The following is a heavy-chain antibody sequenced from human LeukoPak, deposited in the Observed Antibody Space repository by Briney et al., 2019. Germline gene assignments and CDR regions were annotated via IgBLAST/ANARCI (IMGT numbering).Heavy chain of an antibody. CDR3: ARERGYCRSSTCYTSDAFDI. J-gene: IGHJ3*02. V-gene: IGHV1-8*03. Sequence: ASVKVSCKASGYTFTSYNINWVRQATGQGLEWMGWMNPDSGETGYAQKFQGRVTITRNTSISTAYLELSSLRSEDTAVYYCARERGYCRSSTCYTSDAFDIWGQGTMVTVSS. CDR1: GYTFTSYN. D-gene: IGHD2-2*02. CDR2: MNPDSGET.